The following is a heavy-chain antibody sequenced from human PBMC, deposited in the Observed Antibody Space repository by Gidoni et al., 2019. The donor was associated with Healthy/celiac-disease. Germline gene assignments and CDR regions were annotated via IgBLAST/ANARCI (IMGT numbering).Heavy chain of an antibody. J-gene: IGHJ4*02. CDR2: ISAYNGNT. CDR1: GYTFTSYG. D-gene: IGHD2-21*01. Sequence: QVQLLQSGAEVKKPVASVKVSCKASGYTFTSYGISWVRQAPGQGLEWMGWISAYNGNTNYAQKLQGRVTMTTDTSTSTAYMELRSLRSDDTAVYYCARDLRVYRYCGGDCHIDYWGQGTLVTVSS. CDR3: ARDLRVYRYCGGDCHIDY. V-gene: IGHV1-18*01.